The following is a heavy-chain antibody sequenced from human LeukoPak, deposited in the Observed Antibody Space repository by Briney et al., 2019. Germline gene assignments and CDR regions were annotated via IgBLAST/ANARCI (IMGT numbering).Heavy chain of an antibody. Sequence: SERLSLTCTVSGVSISSSNSYWGWIRQPPGKGLEWIGSIYYSGNTYYNASLKSRVTISEDTSKNQFSLKLRSVTAADTAVYYCARGPRFGELLWHWFDPWGQGTLVTVSS. D-gene: IGHD3-10*01. V-gene: IGHV4-39*07. CDR3: ARGPRFGELLWHWFDP. J-gene: IGHJ5*02. CDR1: GVSISSSNSY. CDR2: IYYSGNT.